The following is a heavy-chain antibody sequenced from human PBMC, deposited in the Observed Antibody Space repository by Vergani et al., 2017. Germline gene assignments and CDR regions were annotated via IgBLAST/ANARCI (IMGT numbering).Heavy chain of an antibody. Sequence: QVQLQQSGPGLVKPSQTLSLTCAISGDSVSSNSAAWNWISQSPSRGLEWLGRTYYRSKWYNDYAVSVKSRITINPDTSKNQFSLQLNSVTPEDTAVYYCARDQGLFGENYYYYGMDVWGQGTTVTVS. D-gene: IGHD3-10*02. CDR2: TYYRSKWYN. V-gene: IGHV6-1*01. J-gene: IGHJ6*01. CDR1: GDSVSSNSAA. CDR3: ARDQGLFGENYYYYGMDV.